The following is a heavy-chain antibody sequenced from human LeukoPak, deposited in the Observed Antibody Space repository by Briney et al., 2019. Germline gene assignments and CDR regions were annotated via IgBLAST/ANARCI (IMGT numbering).Heavy chain of an antibody. J-gene: IGHJ4*02. V-gene: IGHV4-38-2*02. CDR1: GYLISSGYY. CDR3: ASYGLEGPLNH. D-gene: IGHD3-16*01. Sequence: SETLSLTCTVSGYLISSGYYWGWIRQPPGKGLECIGSIYHSGSTYYNPSLKSRVTMSVDTSKNQFSLRLTSVTAADTAVYYCASYGLEGPLNHWGQGSLVTVSS. CDR2: IYHSGST.